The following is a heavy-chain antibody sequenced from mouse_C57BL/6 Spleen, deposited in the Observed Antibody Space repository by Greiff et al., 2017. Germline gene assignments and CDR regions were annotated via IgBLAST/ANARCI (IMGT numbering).Heavy chain of an antibody. J-gene: IGHJ3*01. D-gene: IGHD2-1*01. Sequence: QVQLQQSGAELMKPGASVKLSCKASGYTFTGYWIEWVKQRPGHGLEWIGEILPGSGSNNYNEKFKGKAKFTADTSSNTAYMHRNSLTTDDSAIYCCARPYDNYVWFAYWGQGTLVTVSA. CDR2: ILPGSGSN. CDR3: ARPYDNYVWFAY. CDR1: GYTFTGYW. V-gene: IGHV1-9*01.